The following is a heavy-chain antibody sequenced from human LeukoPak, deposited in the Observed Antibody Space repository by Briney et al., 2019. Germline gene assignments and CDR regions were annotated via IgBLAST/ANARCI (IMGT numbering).Heavy chain of an antibody. CDR2: IYTSGST. V-gene: IGHV4-4*07. J-gene: IGHJ4*02. CDR3: ARGDGYNYVH. D-gene: IGHD5-24*01. Sequence: EPSETLSLTCTVSGGSISNYYWSWIRQPAGKGLEWIGRIYTSGSTYYNPSLKTRVTMSVDTSKNQFSLKLSSLTDADKAVHYCARGDGYNYVHWGQGPMVSVSS. CDR1: GGSISNYY.